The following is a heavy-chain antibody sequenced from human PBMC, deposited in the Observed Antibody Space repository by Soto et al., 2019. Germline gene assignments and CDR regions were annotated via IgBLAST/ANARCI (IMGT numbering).Heavy chain of an antibody. CDR3: ARDGYCSGGSCYSGPVFDY. Sequence: QVQLVESGGGVVQPGRSLRLYCAASGFTFSSYGMHWVRQAPGKGLEWVAVIWYDGSNKYYADSVKGRFNISSDNSKNTLYLKRNSLRADDTAVYYCARDGYCSGGSCYSGPVFDYWGQGTLVTVSS. J-gene: IGHJ4*02. V-gene: IGHV3-33*01. D-gene: IGHD2-15*01. CDR2: IWYDGSNK. CDR1: GFTFSSYG.